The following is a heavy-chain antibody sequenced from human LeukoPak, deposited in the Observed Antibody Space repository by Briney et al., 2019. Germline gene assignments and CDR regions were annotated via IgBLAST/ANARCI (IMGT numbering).Heavy chain of an antibody. J-gene: IGHJ4*02. Sequence: GGSLRLSCAASGFTFSSYSMNCVRQAPGKGLEWVSYISSSSSIIYYADSVKGQFTISRDNAKNSLYLQMNSLRDEDTAVYYCARVLLRGVPGLDYWGQGTLVTVSS. D-gene: IGHD3-10*01. CDR2: ISSSSSII. CDR1: GFTFSSYS. CDR3: ARVLLRGVPGLDY. V-gene: IGHV3-48*02.